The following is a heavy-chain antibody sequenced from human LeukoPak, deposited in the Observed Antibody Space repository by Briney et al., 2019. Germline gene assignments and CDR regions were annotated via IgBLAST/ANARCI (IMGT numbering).Heavy chain of an antibody. J-gene: IGHJ4*02. V-gene: IGHV3-23*01. CDR1: GFTFNSYA. CDR2: ISNSGVTT. D-gene: IGHD2-15*01. Sequence: GGSPRLSCAASGFTFNSYAMSWVRQAPGKGLEWVSAISNSGVTTNYADSVRGRFTSSRDNSKNTLYLQMNSLRAEDTAVYYCAKRSCSGGRCNFDYWGQGTLVTVSS. CDR3: AKRSCSGGRCNFDY.